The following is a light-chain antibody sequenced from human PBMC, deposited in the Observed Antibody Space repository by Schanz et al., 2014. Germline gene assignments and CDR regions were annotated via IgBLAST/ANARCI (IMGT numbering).Light chain of an antibody. CDR3: SSYAGSNNPPWV. CDR2: DVS. J-gene: IGLJ3*02. V-gene: IGLV2-11*01. Sequence: QSALTQPRSVSGSPGQSVTISCTGTSSDVDGYNYVSWYQQHPGKAPKLMIYDVSKRPSGVPDRFSGSKSGNTASLTVSGLQADDEADYYCSSYAGSNNPPWVFGGGTKVTVL. CDR1: SSDVDGYNY.